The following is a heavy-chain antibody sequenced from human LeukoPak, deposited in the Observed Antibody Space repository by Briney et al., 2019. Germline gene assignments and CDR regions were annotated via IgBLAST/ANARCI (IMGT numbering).Heavy chain of an antibody. V-gene: IGHV3-15*01. D-gene: IGHD3-22*01. Sequence: GGSLRLSCAASGFTFSNAWMSWVRQAPGKGLEWVGRIKRKTDGGTTDYAAPVKGRFTVSRDDSKDTLYLQMNSLKTEDTAVYYCTTVGPSGYYDSSGYYYFDYWGQGTLVTVSS. CDR2: IKRKTDGGTT. CDR1: GFTFSNAW. CDR3: TTVGPSGYYDSSGYYYFDY. J-gene: IGHJ4*02.